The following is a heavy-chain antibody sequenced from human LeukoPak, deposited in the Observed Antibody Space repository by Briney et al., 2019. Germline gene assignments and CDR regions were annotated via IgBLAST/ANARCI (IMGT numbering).Heavy chain of an antibody. Sequence: GASVKVSCKASGYTFTSYGISWVRQATGQGLEWMGRINTNTGNPTYAQGFTGRFVFSLGTSVSTAYLQISSLKAEDTAVYYCARDRGGPPTRYYYYGMDVWGQGTTVTVSS. V-gene: IGHV7-4-1*02. CDR3: ARDRGGPPTRYYYYGMDV. J-gene: IGHJ6*02. CDR2: INTNTGNP. CDR1: GYTFTSYG. D-gene: IGHD3-10*01.